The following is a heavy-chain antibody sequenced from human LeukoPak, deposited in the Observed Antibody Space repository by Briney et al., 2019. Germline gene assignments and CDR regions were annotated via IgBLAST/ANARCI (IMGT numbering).Heavy chain of an antibody. Sequence: GASVKVSCKASGYTFTSYGISWVRQAPGQGLEWMGWISAYNGNTNYAQKLQGRVTMTTGTSTSTAYMELRSLRSDDTAVYYCARDRFGSGSYYTFDYWGQGTLVTVSS. CDR2: ISAYNGNT. V-gene: IGHV1-18*01. CDR1: GYTFTSYG. J-gene: IGHJ4*02. CDR3: ARDRFGSGSYYTFDY. D-gene: IGHD3-10*01.